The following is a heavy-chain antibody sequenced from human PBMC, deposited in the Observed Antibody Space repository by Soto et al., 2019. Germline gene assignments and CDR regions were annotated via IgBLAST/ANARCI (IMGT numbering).Heavy chain of an antibody. D-gene: IGHD3-10*01. Sequence: PSETLSLTCTVSGGSISSGGYYWSWIRQHPGKGLEWIGYIYYSGSTYYNPSLKSRVTISVDTSKNQFSLKLSSVTAADTAVYYCARGTMVRGVSNWFDPWGQGTLVTVSS. J-gene: IGHJ5*02. CDR2: IYYSGST. CDR1: GGSISSGGYY. CDR3: ARGTMVRGVSNWFDP. V-gene: IGHV4-31*03.